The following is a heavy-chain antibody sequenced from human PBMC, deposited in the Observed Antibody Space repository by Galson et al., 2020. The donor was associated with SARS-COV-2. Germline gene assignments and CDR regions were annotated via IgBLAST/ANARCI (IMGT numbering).Heavy chain of an antibody. Sequence: ASVKVPCKVSGYTLTELSMHWVRQAPGKGLEWMGGYDPEDGETIYAQKFQGRVTMTEDTSTDTAYMELSSLRSEDTAVYYCATAPAYYYDSSGWYWGQGTLVNVSS. D-gene: IGHD3-22*01. V-gene: IGHV1-24*01. CDR1: GYTLTELS. CDR3: ATAPAYYYDSSGWY. CDR2: YDPEDGET. J-gene: IGHJ4*02.